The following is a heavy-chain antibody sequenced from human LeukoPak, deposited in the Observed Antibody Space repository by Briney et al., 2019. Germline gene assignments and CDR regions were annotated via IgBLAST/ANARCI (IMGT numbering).Heavy chain of an antibody. V-gene: IGHV3-23*01. Sequence: PGGSLRLSCAASGFTFSSYAMSWVRQAPGKGLEWVSAISGSGGSTYYADSVKGRFTISRDNSKNTLYLQMNSLRAEDTAVYYRAKDGGLEHPYGMDVWGKGTTVTVSS. CDR1: GFTFSSYA. D-gene: IGHD3-16*01. CDR3: AKDGGLEHPYGMDV. CDR2: ISGSGGST. J-gene: IGHJ6*04.